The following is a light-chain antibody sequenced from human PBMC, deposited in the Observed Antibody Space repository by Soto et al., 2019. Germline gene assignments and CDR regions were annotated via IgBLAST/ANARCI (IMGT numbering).Light chain of an antibody. V-gene: IGKV3-15*01. Sequence: EILMTQSPVTLSVSPGERATLSCRASQSVIRNLAWYQQKPGQAPRLLIYGASTRVAGVPTRFSGEASGTVFTLTINSLQSEDFAVYYCHQYHHGPPTFVQGTKVEIK. CDR1: QSVIRN. J-gene: IGKJ1*01. CDR3: HQYHHGPPT. CDR2: GAS.